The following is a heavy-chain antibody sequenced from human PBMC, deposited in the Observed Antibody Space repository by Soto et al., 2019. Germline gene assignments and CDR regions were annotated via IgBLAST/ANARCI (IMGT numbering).Heavy chain of an antibody. V-gene: IGHV6-1*01. CDR2: TYYRSKWYK. CDR3: APGAVADYSRVFDY. J-gene: IGHJ4*02. Sequence: SQPLSLTCSISWASVSSNIAACNCIRQSPSRGLEWLGRTYYRSKWYKDYDLSVKSRITINLDTSKNQISLQLNSVTPEDTAVHYCAPGAVADYSRVFDYWGQGTLVTVSS. CDR1: WASVSSNIAA. D-gene: IGHD6-19*01.